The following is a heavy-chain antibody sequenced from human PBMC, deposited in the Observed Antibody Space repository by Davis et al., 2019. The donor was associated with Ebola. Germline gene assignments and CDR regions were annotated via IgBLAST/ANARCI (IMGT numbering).Heavy chain of an antibody. V-gene: IGHV3-7*01. CDR1: GFTFSRYW. CDR2: IKQDGSEK. CDR3: ARVVAAAGTGIDGMDV. J-gene: IGHJ6*02. D-gene: IGHD6-13*01. Sequence: GGSLRLSCEASGFTFSRYWMSWVRQAPGKGLEWMANIKQDGSEKYYVDPVKGRFTISRDNAKNSLYLQMNNMKAEDTAVYYCARVVAAAGTGIDGMDVWGQGTTVTVSS.